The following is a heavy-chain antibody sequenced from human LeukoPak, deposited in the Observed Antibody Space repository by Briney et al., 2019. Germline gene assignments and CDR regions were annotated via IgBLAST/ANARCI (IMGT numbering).Heavy chain of an antibody. CDR1: GFTFSDYS. CDR3: ARLRRNSDRSDFFYYYDH. J-gene: IGHJ4*02. V-gene: IGHV3-21*01. D-gene: IGHD3-22*01. CDR2: VNTVSSYI. Sequence: GGSLRLSCAASGFTFSDYSMNWVRQAPGKGLEGVASVNTVSSYIYYADSMRGRFTISRDNAKNSLSLQMNSLRAEDTAVYYCARLRRNSDRSDFFYYYDHWGQGTLVTVSS.